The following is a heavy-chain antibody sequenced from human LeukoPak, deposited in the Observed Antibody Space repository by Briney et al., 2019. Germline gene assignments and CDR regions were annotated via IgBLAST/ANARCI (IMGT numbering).Heavy chain of an antibody. CDR2: IHTSGST. V-gene: IGHV4-61*02. CDR3: ARQTGSGLFILP. J-gene: IGHJ4*02. Sequence: PSETLSLTCTDSGGSISSGTYYWSWIRQPAGKGLEWIGRIHTSGSTNYNPSLKSRVTMSIDTSKNQLSLNLSSVTAADTAVYYCARQTGSGLFILPGGQGTLVTVSS. D-gene: IGHD3/OR15-3a*01. CDR1: GGSISSGTYY.